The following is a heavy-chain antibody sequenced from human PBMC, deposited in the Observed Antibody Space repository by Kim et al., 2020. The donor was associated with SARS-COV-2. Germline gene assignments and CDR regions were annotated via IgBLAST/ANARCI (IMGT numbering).Heavy chain of an antibody. CDR3: ARALLVPGDRTSWFDP. CDR2: IIPILATA. CDR1: GDTFNSYA. D-gene: IGHD2-21*02. J-gene: IGHJ5*02. Sequence: SVKVSCKASGDTFNSYAFHWVRQAPGQGLEWVGGIIPILATAKYAQNFQGRVALTADESTSTAYMEPRSLRPEDTAVYYCARALLVPGDRTSWFDPWGQGTLVTVSS. V-gene: IGHV1-69*13.